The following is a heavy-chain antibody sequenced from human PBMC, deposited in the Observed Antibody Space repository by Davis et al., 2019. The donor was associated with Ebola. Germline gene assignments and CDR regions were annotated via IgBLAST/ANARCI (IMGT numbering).Heavy chain of an antibody. D-gene: IGHD6-13*01. CDR3: ARDHEYNSSSWLLLDAFDI. CDR1: GFTFSDYY. J-gene: IGHJ3*02. V-gene: IGHV3-11*01. Sequence: GESLKIPCAASGFTFSDYYMSWIRQAPGKELEWVSYISSSGSTIYYADSVKGRFTISRDNAKNSLYLQMNSLRAEDTAVYYCARDHEYNSSSWLLLDAFDIWGQGTMVTVSS. CDR2: ISSSGSTI.